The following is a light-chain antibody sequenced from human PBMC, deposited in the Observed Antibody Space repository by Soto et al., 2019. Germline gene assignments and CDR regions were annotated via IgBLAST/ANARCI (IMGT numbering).Light chain of an antibody. CDR2: DVN. Sequence: QSALTQPASVSGSPGQSITISCTGTSSDVGGYNYVSWYQQRPGKDPKLMIYDVNNRPSGVSNRFSASKSCNTASLTISGLQAEDEADYYCSSYSSTTTLVFGGGTKLSVL. J-gene: IGLJ3*02. CDR3: SSYSSTTTLV. CDR1: SSDVGGYNY. V-gene: IGLV2-14*01.